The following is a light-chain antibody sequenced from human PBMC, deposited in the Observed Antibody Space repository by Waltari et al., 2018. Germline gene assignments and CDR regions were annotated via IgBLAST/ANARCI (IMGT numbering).Light chain of an antibody. J-gene: IGLJ3*02. CDR2: VNSDGSH. Sequence: QLVLTQSPSASASLGASVKITCTLSSGHSSNVVAWHQQQPEKGPRYWMKVNSDGSHSQGDGIPDRFAGSSSGAERYLTISSLQSDDEADYYCHTWGTGIWVFGGGTRLTVL. V-gene: IGLV4-69*01. CDR3: HTWGTGIWV. CDR1: SGHSSNV.